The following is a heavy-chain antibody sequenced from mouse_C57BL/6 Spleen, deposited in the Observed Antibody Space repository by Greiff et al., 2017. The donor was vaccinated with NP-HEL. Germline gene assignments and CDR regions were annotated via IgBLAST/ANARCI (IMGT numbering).Heavy chain of an antibody. CDR3: ARDRELSYGYYFDY. Sequence: EVHLVESGGGLVKPGGSLKLSCAASGFTFSSYAMSWVRQTPEKRLEWVATISDGGSYTYYPDNVKGRFTISRDNAKNNLYLQMSHLKSEDTAMYYCARDRELSYGYYFDYWGQGTTLTVSS. CDR1: GFTFSSYA. D-gene: IGHD2-2*01. V-gene: IGHV5-4*01. J-gene: IGHJ2*01. CDR2: ISDGGSYT.